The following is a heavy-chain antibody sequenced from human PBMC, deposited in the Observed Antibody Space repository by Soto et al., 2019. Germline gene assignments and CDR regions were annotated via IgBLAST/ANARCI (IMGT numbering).Heavy chain of an antibody. CDR1: GGSISSYY. V-gene: IGHV4-59*08. Sequence: QVQLQESGPGLVKPSETLSLTCTVSGGSISSYYWSWIRQPPGKGLEWIGFIYYSGTTNYNPSLMSRVTISVDTARNQFSLKVSSVTAADTAVYYCARGTSALEFDYWGQGTLVTVSS. CDR3: ARGTSALEFDY. CDR2: IYYSGTT. D-gene: IGHD1-1*01. J-gene: IGHJ4*02.